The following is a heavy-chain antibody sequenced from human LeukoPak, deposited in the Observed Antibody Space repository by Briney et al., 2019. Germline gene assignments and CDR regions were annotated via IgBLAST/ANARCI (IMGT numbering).Heavy chain of an antibody. J-gene: IGHJ3*02. CDR1: GGSISSYY. D-gene: IGHD3-3*01. Sequence: SETLSLTCTVSGGSISSYYWSWTRQPPGKGLEWIGYIYYSGSTNYNPSLKSRVTISVDTSKNQFSLKLSSVTAADTAVYYCARAVARTYYDFWSGYHPDAFDIWGQGTMVTVSS. V-gene: IGHV4-59*01. CDR3: ARAVARTYYDFWSGYHPDAFDI. CDR2: IYYSGST.